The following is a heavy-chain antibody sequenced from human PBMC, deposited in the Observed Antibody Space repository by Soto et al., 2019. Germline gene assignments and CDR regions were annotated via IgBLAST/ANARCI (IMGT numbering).Heavy chain of an antibody. CDR2: IYYSGST. CDR1: GGSISSSSYY. Sequence: QLQLQESGPGLVKPSETLSLTCTVSGGSISSSSYYWGWIRQPPGKGLEWIGSIYYSGSTYYNPSLKSRVTISVDTSKNQFSLKLSSVTAADTAVYYCARHLSGSFKYPYYYYGMDVWGQGTTVTVSS. V-gene: IGHV4-39*01. D-gene: IGHD1-26*01. J-gene: IGHJ6*02. CDR3: ARHLSGSFKYPYYYYGMDV.